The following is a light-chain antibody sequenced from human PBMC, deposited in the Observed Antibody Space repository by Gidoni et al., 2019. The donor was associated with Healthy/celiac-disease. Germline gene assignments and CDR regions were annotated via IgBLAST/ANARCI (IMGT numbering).Light chain of an antibody. J-gene: IGKJ4*01. CDR1: QSVNTY. CDR2: DAS. Sequence: IVLTQSPATLSLSPGERATLSCRASQSVNTYLAWYQQKPGQAPRLLIYDASNRATGIPARCSGSGSGTDFTLTISSLEPEDFAVYYCQQRSNWLTFGGGTKVEIK. CDR3: QQRSNWLT. V-gene: IGKV3-11*01.